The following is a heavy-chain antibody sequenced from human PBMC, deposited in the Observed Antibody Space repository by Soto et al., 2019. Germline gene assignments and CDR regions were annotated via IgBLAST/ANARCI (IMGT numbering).Heavy chain of an antibody. D-gene: IGHD2-2*02. CDR3: ARPLGYCSSTSCYRPGDDAFDI. J-gene: IGHJ3*02. V-gene: IGHV1-46*03. CDR2: INPSGGST. Sequence: GALVKVSCKASGYTFTSYYMHWVRQAPGQGLEWKGKINPSGGSTSYAQKFQGRVTMTRDTSTSTVYMELSSLRSEDTAVYYCARPLGYCSSTSCYRPGDDAFDIWGQGTMVTVSS. CDR1: GYTFTSYY.